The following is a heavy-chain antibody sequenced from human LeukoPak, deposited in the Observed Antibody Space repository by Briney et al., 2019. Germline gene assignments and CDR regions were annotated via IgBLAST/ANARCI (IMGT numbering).Heavy chain of an antibody. J-gene: IGHJ4*02. CDR3: SCLGYSYGYDY. V-gene: IGHV3-23*01. Sequence: GGSLRLSCAASGFTVSSNYMSWVRQAPGKGLEWVSAISGSGGSTYYADSVKGRFTISRDNSKNTLYLQMNSLRAEDTAVYYCSCLGYSYGYDYWGQGTLVTVSS. CDR1: GFTVSSNY. D-gene: IGHD5-18*01. CDR2: ISGSGGST.